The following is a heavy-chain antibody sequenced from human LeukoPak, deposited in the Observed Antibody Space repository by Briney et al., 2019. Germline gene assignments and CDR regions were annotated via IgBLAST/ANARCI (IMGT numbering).Heavy chain of an antibody. Sequence: LSLTCTVSGGSISSSSYYWGWIRQAPGKGLEWVSYISYGGTTIYYADSVKGRFTISRDNAMSSLYLQMNSLRAEDTAVYYCGRGHWGLDYWGQGTLVTVSS. CDR3: GRGHWGLDY. V-gene: IGHV3-11*04. CDR1: GGSISSSSYY. D-gene: IGHD7-27*01. CDR2: ISYGGTTI. J-gene: IGHJ4*02.